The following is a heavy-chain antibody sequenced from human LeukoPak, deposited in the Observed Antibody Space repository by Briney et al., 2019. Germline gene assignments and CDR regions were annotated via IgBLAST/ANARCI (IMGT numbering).Heavy chain of an antibody. J-gene: IGHJ6*03. CDR3: AKGSMYYYDSSGFYTIRPRGRYYMDV. Sequence: SETLSLTCAVYVGSFSGYYWSWIRQPPGKGLEWIGEINHSGSTNYNPSLKSRVTISVDTSKNQFSLKLSSVTAADTAVYYCAKGSMYYYDSSGFYTIRPRGRYYMDVWGKGTTVTVSS. CDR1: VGSFSGYY. CDR2: INHSGST. D-gene: IGHD3-22*01. V-gene: IGHV4-34*01.